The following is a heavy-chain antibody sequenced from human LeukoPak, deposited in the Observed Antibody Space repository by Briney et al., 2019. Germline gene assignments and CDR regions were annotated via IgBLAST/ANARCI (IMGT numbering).Heavy chain of an antibody. V-gene: IGHV3-30*18. J-gene: IGHJ6*02. CDR1: GFTFSSYG. CDR2: ISYDGSNK. D-gene: IGHD3-16*01. CDR3: AKGHRLHDQSGMDV. Sequence: GGSLRLSCAASGFTFSSYGMHWVRQAPGKGLGWVAVISYDGSNKYYADPVKGRFTISRDNSKNTLYLQMSSLRAEDTAVYYCAKGHRLHDQSGMDVWGQGTTVTVSS.